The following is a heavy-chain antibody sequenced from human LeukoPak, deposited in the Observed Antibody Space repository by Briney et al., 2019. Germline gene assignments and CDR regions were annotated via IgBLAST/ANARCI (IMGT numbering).Heavy chain of an antibody. CDR3: AKDRGFSPLGFDI. D-gene: IGHD3-10*01. V-gene: IGHV3-23*01. Sequence: GGSLRLSCAASGFTFSSYAMSWVRQASGKGLVWVSAISGGGGSTYYAESVKGRYTISRDNSKNTLYLQMNSLRAENTAVYYCAKDRGFSPLGFDIWGQGTMVTVSS. J-gene: IGHJ3*02. CDR1: GFTFSSYA. CDR2: ISGGGGST.